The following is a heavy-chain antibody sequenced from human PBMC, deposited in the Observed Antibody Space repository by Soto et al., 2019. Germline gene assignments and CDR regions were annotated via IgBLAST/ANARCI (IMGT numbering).Heavy chain of an antibody. CDR2: IYYSGST. J-gene: IGHJ4*02. CDR3: ARVRECISTSCFYFDY. D-gene: IGHD2-2*01. Sequence: PSETLSLTCTVSGGSISSGDYYWSWIRQPPGKGLEWIGYIYYSGSTYYNPSLKSRVTISVDTSKNQFSLKLSSVTAADTAVYYCARVRECISTSCFYFDYWGQGTLVTVSS. V-gene: IGHV4-30-4*01. CDR1: GGSISSGDYY.